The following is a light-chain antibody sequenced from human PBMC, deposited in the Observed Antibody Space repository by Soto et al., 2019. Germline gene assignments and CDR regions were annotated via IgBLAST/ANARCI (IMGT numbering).Light chain of an antibody. CDR2: AAS. V-gene: IGKV1-33*01. CDR1: TAIDNF. J-gene: IGKJ3*01. CDR3: QQYDNLPFK. Sequence: DIQMTHPPSPLSASVGHGVTITCQASTAIDNFLNWNQQKPGKAPKLLIYAASNLETGVPSRFSGSRSGTDFTCTISSVQPEDISTYYCQQYDNLPFKVGPGTKVDIK.